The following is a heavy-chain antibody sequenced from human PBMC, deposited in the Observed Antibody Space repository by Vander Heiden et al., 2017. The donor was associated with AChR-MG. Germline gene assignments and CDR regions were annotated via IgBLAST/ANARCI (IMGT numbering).Heavy chain of an antibody. V-gene: IGHV4-34*01. CDR1: GGSFSGYY. D-gene: IGHD3-10*01. Sequence: QVQLQQWGAGLLKPSETLSLTCAVYGGSFSGYYWRWIRQPPGKGLEWIGEINHSGSTNYNPSLKSRVTISVDTSKNQFSLKLSSVTAADTAVYYCAREVRGDNTQSLYYFDYWGQGTLVTVSS. J-gene: IGHJ4*02. CDR3: AREVRGDNTQSLYYFDY. CDR2: INHSGST.